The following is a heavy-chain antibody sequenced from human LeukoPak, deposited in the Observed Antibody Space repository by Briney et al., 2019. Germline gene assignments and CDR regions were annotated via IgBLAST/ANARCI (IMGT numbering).Heavy chain of an antibody. Sequence: QSGGSPRLSCAASGFTFSSYAMSWVRQAPGKGLEWVSAISGSGGSTYYADSVKGRFTISRDNSKNTLYLQMNSLRAEDTAVYYCAKVHSPNNLLSMIVVEPYFDYWGQGTLVTVSS. J-gene: IGHJ4*02. V-gene: IGHV3-23*01. CDR2: ISGSGGST. D-gene: IGHD3-22*01. CDR3: AKVHSPNNLLSMIVVEPYFDY. CDR1: GFTFSSYA.